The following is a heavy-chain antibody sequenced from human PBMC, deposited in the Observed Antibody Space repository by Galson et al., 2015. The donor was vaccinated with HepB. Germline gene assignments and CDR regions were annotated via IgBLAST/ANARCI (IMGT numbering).Heavy chain of an antibody. CDR1: GFTFSAYA. V-gene: IGHV3-30*04. D-gene: IGHD6-19*01. CDR3: AREEYGSGWYGSVMGNWFDP. J-gene: IGHJ5*02. CDR2: ISNDGSSK. Sequence: SLRLSCAASGFTFSAYALHWVRQAPGRGLAWVAGISNDGSSKYYSDSVKGRFTVSRATSRNTIYLHMNSLRVQETAIYYCAREEYGSGWYGSVMGNWFDPWGQGTLVTVSS.